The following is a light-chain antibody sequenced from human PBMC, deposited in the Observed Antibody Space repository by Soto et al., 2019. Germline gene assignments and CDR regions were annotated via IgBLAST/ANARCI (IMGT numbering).Light chain of an antibody. V-gene: IGKV3D-15*01. CDR2: DAS. CDR3: QQYNNCPRT. J-gene: IGKJ1*01. Sequence: EIVLTQSPATLSSFPGDRVTLSCRASQYINTRLAWYQHRPGQAPRLLIHDASHRAAGIPARFSGSGFGTEFTLTIGSLQSEDFALYYCQQYNNCPRTFGQGTKVDIK. CDR1: QYINTR.